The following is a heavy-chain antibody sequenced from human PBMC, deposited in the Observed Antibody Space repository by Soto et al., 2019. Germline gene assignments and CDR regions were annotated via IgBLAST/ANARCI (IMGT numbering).Heavy chain of an antibody. D-gene: IGHD3-10*01. Sequence: ASVKVSCKASGYTFTSYYMHWVRQAPGQGLEWMGIINPSGGSTSYAQKFQGRVTMTRDTSTSTVYMELSSLRSEDTAVYYCAREQNTILWFGELLNAWTYWGQGTLVTVSS. CDR1: GYTFTSYY. CDR2: INPSGGST. J-gene: IGHJ4*02. CDR3: AREQNTILWFGELLNAWTY. V-gene: IGHV1-46*01.